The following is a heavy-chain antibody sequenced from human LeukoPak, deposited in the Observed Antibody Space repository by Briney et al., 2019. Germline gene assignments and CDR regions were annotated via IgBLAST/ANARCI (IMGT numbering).Heavy chain of an antibody. J-gene: IGHJ4*02. V-gene: IGHV3-7*01. Sequence: GGSLRLSCAASGFTFSNYWMTWVRQAPGKGLEWVAHINQDGSEEHYMDSVKARFTISRDNAQNSLSLQMNSLRAEDTAVYYCVRDGGVSGYDLLDYWGQGTLVTVSS. CDR2: INQDGSEE. CDR3: VRDGGVSGYDLLDY. D-gene: IGHD5-12*01. CDR1: GFTFSNYW.